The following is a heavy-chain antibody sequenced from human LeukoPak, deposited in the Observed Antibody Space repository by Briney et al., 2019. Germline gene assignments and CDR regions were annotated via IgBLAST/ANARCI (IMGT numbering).Heavy chain of an antibody. CDR1: GFTFSSYA. CDR2: ISGSGGST. V-gene: IGHV3-23*01. CDR3: AKESPDYYDSSGYYYSEYDY. D-gene: IGHD3-22*01. Sequence: TGGSLRLSCAASGFTFSSYAMSWVRQAPGKGLEWVSAISGSGGSTYYADSVKGRFTISRDNSKNTLYLQMNSLRAEDTAVYYCAKESPDYYDSSGYYYSEYDYWGQGTLVTVSS. J-gene: IGHJ4*02.